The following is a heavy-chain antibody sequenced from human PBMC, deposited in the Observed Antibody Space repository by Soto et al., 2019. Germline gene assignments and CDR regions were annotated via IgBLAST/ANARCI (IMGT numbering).Heavy chain of an antibody. V-gene: IGHV4-4*07. CDR1: GGSINTFY. Sequence: SETLSLTCTVSGGSINTFYWSWVRQPAGKGLEWVGRIFSSGSTSFNPSLESRVAMSVDTSKNHFSLNLSSVTAADMAVYYCAREGSYRVYNFAHGIHLWSFDFWGQGALVTVSS. J-gene: IGHJ5*01. CDR2: IFSSGST. CDR3: AREGSYRVYNFAHGIHLWSFDF. D-gene: IGHD5-18*01.